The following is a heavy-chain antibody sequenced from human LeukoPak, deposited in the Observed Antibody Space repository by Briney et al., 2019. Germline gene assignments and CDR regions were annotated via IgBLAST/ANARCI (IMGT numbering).Heavy chain of an antibody. Sequence: SETLSLTCTVSGGSISSYYWSWIRQPPGKGLVWIGYIYYSGSTNYNPSLKSRVTISVDTSKNQFSLKLSSVTAADTAVYYCARDYSGSSLNWFDPWGQGTLVTVSS. J-gene: IGHJ5*02. CDR2: IYYSGST. CDR1: GGSISSYY. V-gene: IGHV4-59*08. D-gene: IGHD1-26*01. CDR3: ARDYSGSSLNWFDP.